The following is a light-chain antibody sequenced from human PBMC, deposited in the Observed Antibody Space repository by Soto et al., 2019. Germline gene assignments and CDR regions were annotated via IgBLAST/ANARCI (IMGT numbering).Light chain of an antibody. CDR1: QSVSSNY. CDR2: GAS. J-gene: IGKJ5*01. Sequence: EIVLTQSPGTLSLSPGARAPLSCRARQSVSSNYLAWYQQKPGQAPRLLIYGASSRATGIPDRFSGSGSGTDFTLTIRRLEPGDFAVYYCQQRSNWPPITFGQGTRLEN. V-gene: IGKV3D-20*02. CDR3: QQRSNWPPIT.